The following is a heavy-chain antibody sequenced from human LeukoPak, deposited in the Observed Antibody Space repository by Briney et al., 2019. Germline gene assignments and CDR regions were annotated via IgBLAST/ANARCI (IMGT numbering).Heavy chain of an antibody. CDR1: GFTFSSNG. CDR2: IQYDGSKK. D-gene: IGHD1-14*01. V-gene: IGHV3-30*02. J-gene: IGHJ4*02. Sequence: GGSLRLSCVASGFTFSSNGMHWVRQAPGKGLEWVTFIQYDGSKKYYADSVKGRFTISRDNSKNTLYLEMNSLRAEDTAVYYCARDQRYLNGFDYWGQGTLVTVSS. CDR3: ARDQRYLNGFDY.